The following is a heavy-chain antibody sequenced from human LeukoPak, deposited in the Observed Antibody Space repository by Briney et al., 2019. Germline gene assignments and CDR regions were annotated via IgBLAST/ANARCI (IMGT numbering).Heavy chain of an antibody. CDR1: GYSFTSYW. J-gene: IGHJ4*02. V-gene: IGHV5-51*01. D-gene: IGHD6-19*01. CDR3: ARLSSGWYPGFGFDY. CDR2: IYPGDSDT. Sequence: GESLKISCKGSGYSFTSYWIGWVRQMPGKGLEWMGIIYPGDSDTRYGPSFQGQVTISADKSISTAYLQWSSLKASDTAMYYCARLSSGWYPGFGFDYWGQGTLVTVSS.